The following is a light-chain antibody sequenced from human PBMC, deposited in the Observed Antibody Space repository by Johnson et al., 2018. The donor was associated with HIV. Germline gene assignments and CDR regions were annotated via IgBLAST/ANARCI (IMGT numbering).Light chain of an antibody. CDR2: DNN. CDR1: SSNIGNNY. J-gene: IGLJ1*01. CDR3: GTGDSSLSAYV. V-gene: IGLV1-51*01. Sequence: QSVLTQPPSVSAAPGQKVTISCSGSSSNIGNNYVSWYQQLPGTAPKLLIYDNNKRPSGIPDRFSGSKSGTSATLGITGLQTGDEADYYCGTGDSSLSAYVFGPGTKVTVL.